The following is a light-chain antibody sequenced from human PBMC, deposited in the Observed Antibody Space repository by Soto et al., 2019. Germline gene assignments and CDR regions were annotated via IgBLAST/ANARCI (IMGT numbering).Light chain of an antibody. CDR3: SSYTSSSTLSCV. CDR2: EVS. CDR1: SSDVGGYNY. Sequence: QSALTQPASVSGSPGQSITISCTGTSSDVGGYNYVSWYQQHPGKAPKLMIYEVSNRPSGVSNRFSGSKSGNTASLTISGLQAEDEADYYCSSYTSSSTLSCVFGGGTKVTVL. J-gene: IGLJ3*02. V-gene: IGLV2-14*01.